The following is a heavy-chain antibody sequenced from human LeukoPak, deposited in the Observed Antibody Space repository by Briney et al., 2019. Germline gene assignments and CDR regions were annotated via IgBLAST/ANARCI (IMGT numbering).Heavy chain of an antibody. Sequence: ASVKVSCKASGYTFTSYGISWVRQALGQGLEWMGWISAYNGNTNYAQKLQGRVTMTTDTSTSTAYMELRSLRSDDTAVYYCARDRPYSSSWSYYYYGMDVWGQGTTVTVSS. CDR3: ARDRPYSSSWSYYYYGMDV. V-gene: IGHV1-18*01. CDR1: GYTFTSYG. CDR2: ISAYNGNT. D-gene: IGHD6-13*01. J-gene: IGHJ6*02.